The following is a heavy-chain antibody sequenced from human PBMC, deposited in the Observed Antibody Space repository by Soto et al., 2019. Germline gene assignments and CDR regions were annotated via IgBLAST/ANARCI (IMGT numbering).Heavy chain of an antibody. CDR2: MNPNSGNT. J-gene: IGHJ4*02. D-gene: IGHD3-9*01. Sequence: ASVKVSCKASGYTFTSYDLPWVRQATWQGLEGMGWMNPNSGNTGYAQKFQGRVTMPRNTSISTAYMALGRVRSENTAVYYCARGGRYEDILTVYYKRPFGYSGQGTLVTVAS. CDR3: ARGGRYEDILTVYYKRPFGY. CDR1: GYTFTSYD. V-gene: IGHV1-8*01.